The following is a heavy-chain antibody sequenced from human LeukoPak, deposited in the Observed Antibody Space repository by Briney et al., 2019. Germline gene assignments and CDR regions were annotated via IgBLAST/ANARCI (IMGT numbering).Heavy chain of an antibody. J-gene: IGHJ3*02. Sequence: QPGGSLRLSCAASGFTFRSFWMSWVRQVPGKGLEWVANLNQDGSEKVYVDSVKGRFTISKDNPKNSLYLQMNSLRAEDTAVYYCARDFGAYPHHAFDIWGQGTMVSVSS. V-gene: IGHV3-7*03. CDR2: LNQDGSEK. CDR3: ARDFGAYPHHAFDI. CDR1: GFTFRSFW. D-gene: IGHD4-17*01.